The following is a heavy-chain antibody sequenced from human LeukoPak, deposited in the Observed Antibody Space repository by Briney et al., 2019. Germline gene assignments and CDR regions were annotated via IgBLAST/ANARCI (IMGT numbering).Heavy chain of an antibody. CDR1: GGSISSSSYY. CDR2: IYYSGST. D-gene: IGHD6-13*01. V-gene: IGHV4-39*07. Sequence: SETLSLTCTVSGGSISSSSYYWGWIRQPPGKGLEWIGSIYYSGSTNYNPSLKSRVTISVDTSKNQFSLKLSSVTAADTAVYYCARGGLAAAWGFDYWGQGTLVTVSS. J-gene: IGHJ4*02. CDR3: ARGGLAAAWGFDY.